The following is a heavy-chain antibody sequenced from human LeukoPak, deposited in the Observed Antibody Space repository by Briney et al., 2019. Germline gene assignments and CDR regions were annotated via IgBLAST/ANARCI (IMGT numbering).Heavy chain of an antibody. Sequence: SETLSLTCTVSGGSISSSIYYWGWIRQLPGKGLEWVGHIHYGGNTYYNPSLKSRVTISVDTSKNQFSLKLRSVTAADTAVYYCARDRSREGTYGSESYFPGWFDPWGQGTLVTVSS. V-gene: IGHV4-39*07. J-gene: IGHJ5*02. CDR1: GGSISSSIYY. CDR3: ARDRSREGTYGSESYFPGWFDP. D-gene: IGHD3-10*01. CDR2: IHYGGNT.